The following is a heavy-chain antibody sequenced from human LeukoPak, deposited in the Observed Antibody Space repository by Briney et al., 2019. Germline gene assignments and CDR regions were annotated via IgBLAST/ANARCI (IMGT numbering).Heavy chain of an antibody. CDR3: ARDDRYCSSTSCYQVLGY. V-gene: IGHV4-59*01. D-gene: IGHD2-2*01. Sequence: KPSETLSLTCTVSGGSISSYYWSWIRQPPGKGLEWIGYIYYSGSTNYNPSLKSRVTISVETSKNQFSLKLSSVTAADTAVYYCARDDRYCSSTSCYQVLGYWGQGTLVTVSS. CDR2: IYYSGST. J-gene: IGHJ4*02. CDR1: GGSISSYY.